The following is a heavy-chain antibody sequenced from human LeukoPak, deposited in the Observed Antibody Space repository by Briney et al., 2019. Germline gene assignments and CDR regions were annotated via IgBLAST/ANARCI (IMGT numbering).Heavy chain of an antibody. Sequence: PGGSLRLSCTASGHTFSTYWMHWVRQAPGKGLVWVAGIHSGGSIIYYADSEKGRFTISRDNAKNTLYLQMNSLRVEDTAVYYCVAEERDFDCWGQGVLVTVSS. D-gene: IGHD1-26*01. V-gene: IGHV3-74*01. CDR1: GHTFSTYW. J-gene: IGHJ4*02. CDR3: VAEERDFDC. CDR2: IHSGGSII.